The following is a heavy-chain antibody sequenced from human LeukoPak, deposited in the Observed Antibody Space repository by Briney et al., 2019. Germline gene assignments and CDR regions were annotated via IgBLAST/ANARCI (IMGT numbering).Heavy chain of an antibody. J-gene: IGHJ4*02. D-gene: IGHD3-10*01. V-gene: IGHV3-15*01. CDR1: ATPFPIIV. Sequence: PRGSLRSSAGPLATPFPIIVAAGGRQAPGKGLEWVGRIKSETDGGTTDYAAPVKGRFTNSRNDSENTLYLQMSSLKPEDTAVNYCTADRRAVLYWGQGTLVTVSS. CDR2: IKSETDGGTT. CDR3: TADRRAVLY.